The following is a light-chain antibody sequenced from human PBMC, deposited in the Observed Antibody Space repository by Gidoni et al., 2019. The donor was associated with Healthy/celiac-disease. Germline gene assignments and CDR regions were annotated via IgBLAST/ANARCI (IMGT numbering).Light chain of an antibody. CDR2: DAS. CDR1: QDISNY. J-gene: IGKJ2*01. CDR3: QQYDTLPRT. Sequence: DIQMTQSPSSLSASVGDRVTITCQASQDISNYLNWYQQKPGKAPKLLIYDASNLETGVPSRFSGSGSGTAFTFTISRLQPEDIATYSCQQYDTLPRTFGQGTKLEIK. V-gene: IGKV1-33*01.